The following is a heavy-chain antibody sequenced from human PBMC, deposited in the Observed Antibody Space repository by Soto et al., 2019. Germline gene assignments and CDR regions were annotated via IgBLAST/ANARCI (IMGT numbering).Heavy chain of an antibody. V-gene: IGHV4-34*01. Sequence: QVQLQQWGAGLLKPSETLSLTCAVYGGFFSGYYWSWIRQPPGKGLEWIGEINHSGSTNYNPSLKSRVTISVDTSKNQFSLKLSAVTAADTAVYYCARVTTSSWFDPWGQGTLVTVSS. CDR2: INHSGST. D-gene: IGHD6-13*01. CDR3: ARVTTSSWFDP. CDR1: GGFFSGYY. J-gene: IGHJ5*02.